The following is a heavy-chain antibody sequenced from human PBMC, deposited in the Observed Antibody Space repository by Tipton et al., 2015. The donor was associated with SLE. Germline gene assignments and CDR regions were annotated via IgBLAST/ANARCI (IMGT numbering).Heavy chain of an antibody. Sequence: TLSLTCTVSGGSISSGAYYWSWVRQHPGKGLEWIGYIYYIGSTYYNPSLKSRVTISVDTSKNQLSLKLSSVTAADTAVYYCARDGSGRSPYSYGMDAWGQGPTVPVSS. V-gene: IGHV4-31*03. D-gene: IGHD3-10*01. CDR1: GGSISSGAYY. J-gene: IGHJ6*02. CDR2: IYYIGST. CDR3: ARDGSGRSPYSYGMDA.